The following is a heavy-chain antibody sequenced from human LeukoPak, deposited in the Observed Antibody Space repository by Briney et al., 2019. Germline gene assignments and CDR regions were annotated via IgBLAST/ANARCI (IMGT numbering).Heavy chain of an antibody. CDR1: GYTFTSYG. V-gene: IGHV1-18*01. CDR3: ARVYYDSSGYYPLDFDY. Sequence: AASVKVSCKASGYTFTSYGISWVRQAPGQGLEWMGWISAYNGNTNYAQKLQGRVTMTTDTSTSTAYMELRNLRSDDTAVYYCARVYYDSSGYYPLDFDYWGQGTLVTVSS. D-gene: IGHD3-22*01. CDR2: ISAYNGNT. J-gene: IGHJ4*02.